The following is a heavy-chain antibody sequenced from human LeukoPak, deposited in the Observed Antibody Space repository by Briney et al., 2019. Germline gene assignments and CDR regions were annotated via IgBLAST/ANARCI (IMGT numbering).Heavy chain of an antibody. CDR3: ARVSVAGTPDRDYFDY. CDR2: INPNSGGT. D-gene: IGHD6-19*01. J-gene: IGHJ4*02. V-gene: IGHV1-2*02. CDR1: GYTFTGYY. Sequence: ASVKVSFKVSGYTFTGYYLHWVRQAPGQGLEWMGCINPNSGGTNYAQKFQGRVTVTRDTSISTAYMELSRLKSDDTAVYYCARVSVAGTPDRDYFDYWGQGTLVTVSS.